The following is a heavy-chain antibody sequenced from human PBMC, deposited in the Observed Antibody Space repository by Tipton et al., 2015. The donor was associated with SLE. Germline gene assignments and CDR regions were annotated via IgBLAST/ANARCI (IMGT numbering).Heavy chain of an antibody. J-gene: IGHJ4*02. CDR2: INHSGST. CDR3: ARTSSSSGGLDY. CDR1: GGSFSGYY. D-gene: IGHD6-6*01. Sequence: TLSLTCAVYGGSFSGYYWSWIRQPPGKGLEWIGEINHSGSTNYNPSLKSRVTISVDTSKNQFSLKLSSVTAADTAVYYCARTSSSSGGLDYWGQGTLVTVSS. V-gene: IGHV4-34*01.